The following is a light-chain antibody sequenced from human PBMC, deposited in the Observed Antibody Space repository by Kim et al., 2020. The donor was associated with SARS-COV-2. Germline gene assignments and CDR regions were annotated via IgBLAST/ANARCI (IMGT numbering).Light chain of an antibody. CDR3: GTWDSSLSAGYV. J-gene: IGLJ1*01. CDR1: SSNIGNNY. CDR2: DNN. Sequence: VTISCSGSSSNIGNNYVSWYQQLAGTAPKLLIYDNNKRPSGIPDRFSGSKSGTSATLGITGLQTGDEADYYCGTWDSSLSAGYVFGTGTKVTVL. V-gene: IGLV1-51*01.